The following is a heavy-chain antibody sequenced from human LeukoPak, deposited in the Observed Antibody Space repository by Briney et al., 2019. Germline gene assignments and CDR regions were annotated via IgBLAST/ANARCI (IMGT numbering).Heavy chain of an antibody. D-gene: IGHD3-10*01. CDR3: ARQADFGALLSPDH. CDR1: GYTFSIYG. V-gene: IGHV1-18*01. J-gene: IGHJ4*02. CDR2: ISAYNGNA. Sequence: ASVKVSCKTSGYTFSIYGNSWVRQAPGQGLEWMGWISAYNGNAVYEQNLQGRFTMTTDTSTSTAYMELRSLRSDDTAVYYYARQADFGALLSPDHWGQGTLVTVST.